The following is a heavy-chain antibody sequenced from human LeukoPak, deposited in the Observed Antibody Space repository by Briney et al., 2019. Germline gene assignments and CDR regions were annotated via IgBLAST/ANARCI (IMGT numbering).Heavy chain of an antibody. CDR1: GYTFTSYG. J-gene: IGHJ4*02. CDR2: ISAYNGNT. CDR3: ARALRYYYDSSGYPVVYFDY. Sequence: VASVKDSCKASGYTFTSYGISWVRQAPGQGLEWMGWISAYNGNTNYAQKLQGRVTMTTDTSTSTAYMELRSLRSEDTAVYYCARALRYYYDSSGYPVVYFDYWGQGTLVTVSS. D-gene: IGHD3-22*01. V-gene: IGHV1-18*01.